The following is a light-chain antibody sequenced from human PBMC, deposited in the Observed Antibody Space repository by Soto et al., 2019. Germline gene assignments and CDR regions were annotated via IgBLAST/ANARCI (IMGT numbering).Light chain of an antibody. V-gene: IGKV3-11*01. CDR2: DAS. J-gene: IGKJ1*01. Sequence: VLTQSPVTLSLSPGESSALSCRASQSVSSYLAWYQQKPGQAPRLLIYDASNRATGIPARFSGSGSGTDFTLTISSLEPEDFAVYYCQQRSNWPRTFGQGTKVDIK. CDR1: QSVSSY. CDR3: QQRSNWPRT.